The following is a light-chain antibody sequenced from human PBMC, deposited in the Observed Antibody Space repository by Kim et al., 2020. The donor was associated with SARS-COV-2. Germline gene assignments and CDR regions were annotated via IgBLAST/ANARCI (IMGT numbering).Light chain of an antibody. J-gene: IGKJ5*01. CDR1: QTIRSNY. CDR2: GAS. Sequence: LSPGERVTLSCRASQTIRSNYLAWYQQKPGQAPRLLIYGASSRATGIPDRFSGGGSGTDFTLTISRLEPEDFAVYYCQQYGSSPNTFGQGTRL. V-gene: IGKV3-20*01. CDR3: QQYGSSPNT.